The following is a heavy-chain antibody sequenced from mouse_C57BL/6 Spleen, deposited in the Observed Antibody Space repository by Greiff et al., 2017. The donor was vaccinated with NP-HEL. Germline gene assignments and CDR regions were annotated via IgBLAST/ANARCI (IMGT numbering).Heavy chain of an antibody. CDR3: ARGIYYGNPYYFDY. D-gene: IGHD2-1*01. CDR2: IYPGSGST. Sequence: QVQLQQPGAELVKPGASVKMSCKASGYTFTSYWITWVKQRPGQGLEWIGDIYPGSGSTNYNEKFKSKATLTVDTSSSTAYMQLSSLTSQDSAVYYCARGIYYGNPYYFDYWGQGTTLTVSS. V-gene: IGHV1-55*01. J-gene: IGHJ2*01. CDR1: GYTFTSYW.